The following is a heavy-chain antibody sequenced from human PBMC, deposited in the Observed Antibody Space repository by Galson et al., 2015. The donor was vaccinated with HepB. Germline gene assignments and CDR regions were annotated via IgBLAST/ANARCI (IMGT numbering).Heavy chain of an antibody. CDR1: GFTFSSYW. CDR2: IKQDGSEK. Sequence: LRLSCAASGFTFSSYWMSWVRQAPGKGLEWVANIKQDGSEKYYVDSVKGRFTISRDNAKNSLYLQMNSLRAEDTAVYYCARDRGDIVATIGYDYWGQGTLVTVSS. D-gene: IGHD5-12*01. CDR3: ARDRGDIVATIGYDY. V-gene: IGHV3-7*03. J-gene: IGHJ4*02.